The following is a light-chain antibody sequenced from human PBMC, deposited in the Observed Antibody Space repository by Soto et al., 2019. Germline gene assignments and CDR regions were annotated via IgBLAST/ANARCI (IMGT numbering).Light chain of an antibody. CDR2: DVS. CDR1: SSDVGAYNY. Sequence: QSALTQPASVSGSPGQSITISCTGTSSDVGAYNYVSWYQQHPGKAPKLMIYDVSNRPSGVSNRFSGSKSGNTASLTISGLQAEDENDYYCSSYTTSHTRIFGGGTKVTVL. J-gene: IGLJ2*01. CDR3: SSYTTSHTRI. V-gene: IGLV2-14*03.